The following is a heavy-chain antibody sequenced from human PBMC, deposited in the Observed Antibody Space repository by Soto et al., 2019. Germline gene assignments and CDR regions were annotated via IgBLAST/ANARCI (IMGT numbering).Heavy chain of an antibody. V-gene: IGHV3-66*01. CDR3: ARSTTVTTPGY. CDR1: GFTVSSNY. J-gene: IGHJ4*02. D-gene: IGHD4-17*01. Sequence: EVQVVESGGGLVQPGGSLRLSCAASGFTVSSNYMSWVRQAPGKGLEWVSVIYSGDSTNYADSVKGRFTISRDNSKNTLHLQMNSLRADDTDVYYCARSTTVTTPGYWGQGTLVTVSS. CDR2: IYSGDST.